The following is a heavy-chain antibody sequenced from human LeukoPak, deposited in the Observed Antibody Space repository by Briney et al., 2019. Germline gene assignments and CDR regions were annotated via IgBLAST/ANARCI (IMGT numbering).Heavy chain of an antibody. CDR1: GFTFSSYA. V-gene: IGHV3-23*01. CDR2: ISGSGGST. Sequence: GGSLRLSCAASGFTFSSYAMSWVRQAPGKGLEWVSAISGSGGSTYYADSVKGRFTISRDNSKNTLHLQMNSLRAEDTAVYYCAKDRGHDYVHYWGQGTLVTVSS. J-gene: IGHJ4*02. CDR3: AKDRGHDYVHY. D-gene: IGHD4-17*01.